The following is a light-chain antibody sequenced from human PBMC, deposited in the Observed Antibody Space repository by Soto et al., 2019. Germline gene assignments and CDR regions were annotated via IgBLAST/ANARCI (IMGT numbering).Light chain of an antibody. CDR1: SSNIGAGYD. V-gene: IGLV1-40*01. CDR2: GNN. Sequence: QSVLTQPPSVSGAPGQRGTISCTGSSSNIGAGYDVHWYQQLPGTTPKFLIYGNNNRPSGVPDRFSGSKSGISASLAITGLQAEDEADYYCQSYNSGLGGPHVIFGGGTKLTVL. CDR3: QSYNSGLGGPHVI. J-gene: IGLJ2*01.